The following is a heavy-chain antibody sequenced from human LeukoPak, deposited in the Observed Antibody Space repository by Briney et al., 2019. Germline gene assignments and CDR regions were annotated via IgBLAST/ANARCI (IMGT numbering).Heavy chain of an antibody. CDR2: IYYSGST. Sequence: SETLSLTRPVSGDSLTHSNYYWGWIRQPPGKGLEWIGGIYYSGSTYYNPSLKSRVTISVDTSKDQFPLKLTSVTAADTGVFYCARMELRYFDWSYHGYNFDYWGQGARVTVSS. CDR3: ARMELRYFDWSYHGYNFDY. J-gene: IGHJ4*02. V-gene: IGHV4-39*01. D-gene: IGHD3-9*01. CDR1: GDSLTHSNYY.